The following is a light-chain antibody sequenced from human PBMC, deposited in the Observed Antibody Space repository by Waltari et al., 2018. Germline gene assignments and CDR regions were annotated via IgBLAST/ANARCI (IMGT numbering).Light chain of an antibody. CDR3: QNHERLPAT. Sequence: EVVLTQSPGTLSLSPGERATLSCRASQSISRYLAWYQQKPGQAPRPLIYGASSRATGTPDRFSGSGSGTDFSLTISRLEPDDFAVYYCQNHERLPATFGQGTKVEIK. CDR2: GAS. J-gene: IGKJ1*01. V-gene: IGKV3-20*01. CDR1: QSISRY.